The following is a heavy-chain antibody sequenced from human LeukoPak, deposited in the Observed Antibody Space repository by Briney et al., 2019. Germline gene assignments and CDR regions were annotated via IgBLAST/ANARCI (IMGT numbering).Heavy chain of an antibody. CDR1: GFSFSDYY. D-gene: IGHD4-23*01. Sequence: PGGSLRLSCAASGFSFSDYYMSWIRQAPGKGLEWVSYISTSTTHTNYADSVKGRFTMSRDKAQNSLYLQLNSLRAEDTAVYYCARVGVYGGIRGAFDVWGQGTMVTVSS. CDR3: ARVGVYGGIRGAFDV. CDR2: ISTSTTHT. V-gene: IGHV3-11*05. J-gene: IGHJ3*01.